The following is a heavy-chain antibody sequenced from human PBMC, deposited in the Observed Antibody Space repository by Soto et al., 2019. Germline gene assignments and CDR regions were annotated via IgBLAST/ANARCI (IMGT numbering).Heavy chain of an antibody. J-gene: IGHJ4*02. CDR1: GFTVSSNY. V-gene: IGHV3-53*04. Sequence: GGSLRLSCAASGFTVSSNYMSWVHQAPGKGLEWVSVIYSGGSTYYADSVKGRFTISRHNSKNTLYLQMNSLRAEDTAVYYCARERRAYSSGLPTQTFDYWGQGTLVTVSS. D-gene: IGHD6-19*01. CDR3: ARERRAYSSGLPTQTFDY. CDR2: IYSGGST.